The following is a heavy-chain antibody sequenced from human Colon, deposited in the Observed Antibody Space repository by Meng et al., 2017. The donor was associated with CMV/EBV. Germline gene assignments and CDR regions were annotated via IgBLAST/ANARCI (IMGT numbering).Heavy chain of an antibody. Sequence: SLKISCAASGVAFSDYYMSWIRQAPGKGLEWVAYISSASGSAKYYADSVKGRFTISRDNAKNSLYLQMNSLRVEDTAVYYCARDPEPTGYYGMDVWGQGTTVPSP. CDR3: ARDPEPTGYYGMDV. CDR2: ISSASGSAK. J-gene: IGHJ6*02. D-gene: IGHD1-14*01. CDR1: GVAFSDYY. V-gene: IGHV3-11*01.